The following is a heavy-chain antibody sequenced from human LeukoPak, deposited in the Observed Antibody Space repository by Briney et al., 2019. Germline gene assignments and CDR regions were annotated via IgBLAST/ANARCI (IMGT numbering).Heavy chain of an antibody. CDR3: AKEYDNSGYYYVAY. D-gene: IGHD3-22*01. V-gene: IGHV3-23*01. Sequence: PGGSLRLSCAASGFTFSSYAMSWVRQAPGKGLEWVSAVSGSGGSTYYADSVKGRSTISRDNSKNTLYLQMNSLRAEDTAIYYCAKEYDNSGYYYVAYWGQGTLVTVSS. J-gene: IGHJ4*02. CDR2: VSGSGGST. CDR1: GFTFSSYA.